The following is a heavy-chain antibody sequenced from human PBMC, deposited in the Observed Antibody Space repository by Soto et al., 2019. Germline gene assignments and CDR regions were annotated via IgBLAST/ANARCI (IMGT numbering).Heavy chain of an antibody. V-gene: IGHV4-31*03. D-gene: IGHD3-10*01. J-gene: IGHJ6*02. Sequence: SETLSLTCTVSGGSISSGGYYWSWIRQHPGKGLEWIGYIYYSGSTYYNPSLKSRVTISVDTSKNQFSLKLSSVTAADTAVYYCARDLRFRGCYGMDVWGQGTTVTVSS. CDR1: GGSISSGGYY. CDR3: ARDLRFRGCYGMDV. CDR2: IYYSGST.